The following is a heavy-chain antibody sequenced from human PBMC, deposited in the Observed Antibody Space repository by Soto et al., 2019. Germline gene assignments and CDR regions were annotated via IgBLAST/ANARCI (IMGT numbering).Heavy chain of an antibody. V-gene: IGHV3-21*01. D-gene: IGHD6-19*01. CDR2: VSSSSSYI. CDR3: ARDVAVAGTDFDY. Sequence: GGSLRLSCAASGFTFSSYSMTWVRQAPGKGLEWVSSVSSSSSYIYYADSVKGRFTISRDNAKNSLYLQMNSLRAADTAVYYCARDVAVAGTDFDYWGQGA. CDR1: GFTFSSYS. J-gene: IGHJ4*02.